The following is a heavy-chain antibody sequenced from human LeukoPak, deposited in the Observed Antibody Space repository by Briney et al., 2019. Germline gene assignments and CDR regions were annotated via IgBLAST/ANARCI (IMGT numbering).Heavy chain of an antibody. V-gene: IGHV1-69*05. D-gene: IGHD6-13*01. J-gene: IGHJ4*02. CDR2: IIPIFGTA. Sequence: SVKVSCKASGGTFSSYAISWVRQAPGQGLEWMGRIIPIFGTANYAQKFQGRVTITTGESTSTAYMELSSLRSEDTAVYYCARGGIAAAGRFDYWGQGTLVTVSS. CDR3: ARGGIAAAGRFDY. CDR1: GGTFSSYA.